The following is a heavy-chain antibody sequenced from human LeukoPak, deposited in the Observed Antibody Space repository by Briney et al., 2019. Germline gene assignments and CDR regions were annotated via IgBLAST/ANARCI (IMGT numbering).Heavy chain of an antibody. Sequence: PSETLSLTCTVSGGSISSYYWSWIRQPPGKGLEWIGYIYYSGSTNYNPSLKSRVTISVDTSKNQFSLKLSSVTAADTAVYYCASLSGITMIVVFISYAFDIRGQGTMVTVSS. V-gene: IGHV4-59*01. D-gene: IGHD3-22*01. CDR2: IYYSGST. CDR1: GGSISSYY. J-gene: IGHJ3*02. CDR3: ASLSGITMIVVFISYAFDI.